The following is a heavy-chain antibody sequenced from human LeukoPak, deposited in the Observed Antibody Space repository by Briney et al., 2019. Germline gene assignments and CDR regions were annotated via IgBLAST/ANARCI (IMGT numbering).Heavy chain of an antibody. V-gene: IGHV3-21*01. CDR1: GFTLSYYN. CDR3: ARDPSLDY. J-gene: IGHJ4*02. CDR2: ISTASSNI. Sequence: GGSLRLSCAASGFTLSYYNMNWVRQAPGKGLEWVSSISTASSNIYYADSVKGRFTISRDNTKNSLYLQMNSLRAEDTAVYYCARDPSLDYWGQGTLVTVSS. D-gene: IGHD3-16*02.